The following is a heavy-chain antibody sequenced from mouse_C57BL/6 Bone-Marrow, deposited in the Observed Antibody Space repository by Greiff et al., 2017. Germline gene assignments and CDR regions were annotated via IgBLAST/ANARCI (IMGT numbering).Heavy chain of an antibody. V-gene: IGHV1-64*01. CDR2: IHPNSGST. J-gene: IGHJ3*01. CDR3: AREVNWGPCAD. D-gene: IGHD4-1*01. CDR1: GYTFTSYW. Sequence: QVQLQQPGAELVKPGASVKLSCKASGYTFTSYWMHWVKQRPGQGLEWIGMIHPNSGSTNYTEKFKSKATLTVDKSSSTSYMQISSLTSEDSAVYYCAREVNWGPCADWGQGTLVTVSA.